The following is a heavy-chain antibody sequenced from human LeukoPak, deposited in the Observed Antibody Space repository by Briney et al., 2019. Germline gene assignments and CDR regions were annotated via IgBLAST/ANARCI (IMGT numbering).Heavy chain of an antibody. CDR2: INWNGGST. J-gene: IGHJ4*02. CDR1: GFTFDDYG. D-gene: IGHD3-22*01. CDR3: AKTGGYYDSSGYDY. Sequence: GGSLRLSCAASGFTFDDYGMSWVRQAPGKGLEWVSGINWNGGSTGYADSVKGRFTISRDNAKNSLYLQMNSLRAEDTALYYCAKTGGYYDSSGYDYWGQGTLVTVSS. V-gene: IGHV3-20*04.